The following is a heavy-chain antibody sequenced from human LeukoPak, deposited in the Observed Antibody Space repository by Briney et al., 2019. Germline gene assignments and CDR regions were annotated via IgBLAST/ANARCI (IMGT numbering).Heavy chain of an antibody. V-gene: IGHV4-59*12. J-gene: IGHJ4*02. D-gene: IGHD6-13*01. CDR1: GGSISSYY. Sequence: SETLSLTCTVSGGSISSYYWSWIRQPPGKGLEWIGYMYYRGNTNYDPSLKSRVTISIDTPNNQFSLKLTSVTAADTAVYYCARSGPQSSSSWFHSSYWGQGTLVTVSS. CDR3: ARSGPQSSSSWFHSSY. CDR2: MYYRGNT.